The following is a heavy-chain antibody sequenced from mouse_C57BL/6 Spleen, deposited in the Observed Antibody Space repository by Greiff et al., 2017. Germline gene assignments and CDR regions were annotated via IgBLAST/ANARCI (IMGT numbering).Heavy chain of an antibody. CDR2: ISYDGSN. V-gene: IGHV3-6*01. CDR3: ARVYYDYVDY. J-gene: IGHJ2*01. D-gene: IGHD2-4*01. Sequence: EVQVVESGPGLVKPSQSLSLTCSVTGYSITSGYYWNWIRQFPGNKLEWMGYISYDGSNNYNPSLKNRISITRDTSKNQFFLKLNSVTTEDTATYYCARVYYDYVDYWGQGTTLTVSS. CDR1: GYSITSGYY.